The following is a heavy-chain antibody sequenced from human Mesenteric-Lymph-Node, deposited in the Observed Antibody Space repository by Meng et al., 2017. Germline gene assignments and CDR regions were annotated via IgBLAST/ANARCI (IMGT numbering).Heavy chain of an antibody. CDR2: TNAGNGNT. CDR1: GYTFTSYA. J-gene: IGHJ4*02. V-gene: IGHV1-3*01. D-gene: IGHD3-16*02. Sequence: ASVKVSCKASGYTFTSYAMHWVRQAPGQRLEWMGWTNAGNGNTKYSQKFQGRVTITRDTSASTAYMELSSLRSEDTAVYYCARASGELSLYHLWGQGTLVTVSS. CDR3: ARASGELSLYHL.